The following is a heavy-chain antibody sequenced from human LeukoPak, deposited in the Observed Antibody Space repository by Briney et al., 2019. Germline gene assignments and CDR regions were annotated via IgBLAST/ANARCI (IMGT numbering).Heavy chain of an antibody. J-gene: IGHJ6*03. CDR1: GFTFSSYG. CDR2: ISSTGGTT. D-gene: IGHD2-15*01. Sequence: PGGTLRLSCAASGFTFSSYGMNWVRQAPGQGLEWVSSISSTGGTTYYADSVKGRFTISRDNSRNTLSLQMNSLRAEDTAVYYCAKNGDRGAYCSGGSCYPYYYYYMDVWGKGTTVTISS. CDR3: AKNGDRGAYCSGGSCYPYYYYYMDV. V-gene: IGHV3-23*01.